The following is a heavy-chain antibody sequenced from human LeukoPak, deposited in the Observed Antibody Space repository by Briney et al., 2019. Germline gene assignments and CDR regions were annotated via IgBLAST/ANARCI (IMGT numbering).Heavy chain of an antibody. CDR3: ARTFDWLLSTPHDY. V-gene: IGHV3-30*19. J-gene: IGHJ4*02. CDR2: ISYDGSNK. D-gene: IGHD3-9*01. Sequence: GGSLRLSCAASGFTFSSYGMHWVRQAPGKGLEWVAVISYDGSNKYYADSVKGRFTISRDNSKNTLYLQMNSLRAEDTAVYYCARTFDWLLSTPHDYWGQGTLVTVSS. CDR1: GFTFSSYG.